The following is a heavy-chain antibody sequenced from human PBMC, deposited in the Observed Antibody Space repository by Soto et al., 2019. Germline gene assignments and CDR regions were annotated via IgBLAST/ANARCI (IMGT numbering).Heavy chain of an antibody. CDR2: IGQTPTNT. D-gene: IGHD3-3*01. J-gene: IGHJ6*02. CDR3: ARGGAFLEWLMSPISGMDV. V-gene: IGHV3-23*01. Sequence: GGSLRLSCAASGFTFSNYAMNWVRQAPGKGLEWVSSIGQTPTNTYYADSVKGRFTISRDSSKNTVYLQMNSLRAEDTAVYYCARGGAFLEWLMSPISGMDVWGQGTTVTVSS. CDR1: GFTFSNYA.